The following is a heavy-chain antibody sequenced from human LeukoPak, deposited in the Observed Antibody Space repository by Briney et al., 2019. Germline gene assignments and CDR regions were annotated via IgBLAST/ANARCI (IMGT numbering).Heavy chain of an antibody. J-gene: IGHJ4*02. Sequence: ASVKVSCKASGGTFSSYAISWVRQAPGQGLEWMGGIIPIFGTADYAQKFQGRVTITADKSTSTAYMELSSLRSEDTAVYYCASRPNVAAAGSNFDYWGQGTLVTVSS. V-gene: IGHV1-69*06. D-gene: IGHD6-13*01. CDR3: ASRPNVAAAGSNFDY. CDR2: IIPIFGTA. CDR1: GGTFSSYA.